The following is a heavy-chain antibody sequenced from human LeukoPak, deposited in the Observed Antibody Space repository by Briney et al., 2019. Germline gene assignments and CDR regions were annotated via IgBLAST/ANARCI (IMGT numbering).Heavy chain of an antibody. D-gene: IGHD7-27*01. V-gene: IGHV3-53*01. Sequence: PGGSLRLSCAASGFTFSSYWMDWVRQAPGKGLEWVSVIYSGGSTYYADSVKGRFTISRDNSKNTLYLQMNSLRAEDTAVYYCARLGPYYFDYWAQGTLVTVSS. J-gene: IGHJ4*02. CDR1: GFTFSSYW. CDR3: ARLGPYYFDY. CDR2: IYSGGST.